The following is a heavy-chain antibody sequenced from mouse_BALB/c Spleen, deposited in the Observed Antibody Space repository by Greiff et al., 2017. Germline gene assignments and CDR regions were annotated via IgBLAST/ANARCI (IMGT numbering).Heavy chain of an antibody. CDR2: IRNKANGYTT. Sequence: EVNLVESGGGLVQPGGSLRLSCATSGFTFTDYYMSWVRQPPGKALEWLGFIRNKANGYTTEYSASVKGRFTISRDNSQSILYLQMNTLRAEDSATYYCARDRAYWGQGTLVTVSA. J-gene: IGHJ3*01. CDR1: GFTFTDYY. V-gene: IGHV7-3*02. CDR3: ARDRAY.